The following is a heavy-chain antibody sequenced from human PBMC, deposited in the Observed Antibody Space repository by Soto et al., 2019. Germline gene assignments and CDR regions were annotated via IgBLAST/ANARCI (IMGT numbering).Heavy chain of an antibody. V-gene: IGHV6-1*01. CDR3: ARSEEDSDYYYYGMDV. Sequence: SQTLSLTCVGSGDTVSSNRVAWNWVSQSPSRGLEWLGRTYYRSRWYSDYAVSVRSRIDINADTSKNQVSLQLNSVTPEDTAVYYCARSEEDSDYYYYGMDVWGQGTTVTVSS. D-gene: IGHD2-15*01. CDR1: GDTVSSNRVA. CDR2: TYYRSRWYS. J-gene: IGHJ6*02.